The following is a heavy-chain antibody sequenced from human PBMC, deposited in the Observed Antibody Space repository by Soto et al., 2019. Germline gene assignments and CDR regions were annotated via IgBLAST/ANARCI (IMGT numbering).Heavy chain of an antibody. CDR3: ARAAYYYESSGYYPGDY. V-gene: IGHV1-3*01. Sequence: ASVKVSCKASGYTFTSYAMHWVRQAPGQRLEWMGWINAGNGNTKYSQKFQGRVTITRDTSASTAYMELNSLRSEDTAVYYCARAAYYYESSGYYPGDYWGQGTLVTVSS. CDR1: GYTFTSYA. D-gene: IGHD3-22*01. J-gene: IGHJ4*02. CDR2: INAGNGNT.